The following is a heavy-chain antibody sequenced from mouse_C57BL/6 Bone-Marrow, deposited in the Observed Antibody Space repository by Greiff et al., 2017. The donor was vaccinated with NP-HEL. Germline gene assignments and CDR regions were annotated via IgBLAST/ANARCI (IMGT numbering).Heavy chain of an antibody. J-gene: IGHJ3*01. CDR2: IHPNSGST. CDR3: ARCLWLRREFAY. Sequence: QVHVKQPGAELVKPGASVKLSCKASGYTFTSYWMHWVKQRPGQGLEWIGMIHPNSGSTNYNEKFKSKATLTVDKSSSTAYMQLSSLTSEDSAVYYCARCLWLRREFAYWGQGTLVTVSA. CDR1: GYTFTSYW. D-gene: IGHD2-2*01. V-gene: IGHV1-64*01.